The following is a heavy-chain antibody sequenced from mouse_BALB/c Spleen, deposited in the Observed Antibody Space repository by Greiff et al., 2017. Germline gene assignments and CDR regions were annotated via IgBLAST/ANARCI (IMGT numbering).Heavy chain of an antibody. CDR2: IWGDGST. V-gene: IGHV2-3*01. Sequence: VKLMESGPGLVAPSQSLSITCTVSGFSLTSYGVSWVRQPPGTGLEWLGVIWGDGSTNYHSALISRLSISTDNTKSQVFLKLNRLQTDDTATYYCAKKGEYYGSSYVSYWYFDVWGAGTTVTVSS. CDR3: AKKGEYYGSSYVSYWYFDV. CDR1: GFSLTSYG. J-gene: IGHJ1*01. D-gene: IGHD1-1*01.